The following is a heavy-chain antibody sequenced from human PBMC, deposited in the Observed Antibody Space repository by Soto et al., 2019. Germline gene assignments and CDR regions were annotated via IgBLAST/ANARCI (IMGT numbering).Heavy chain of an antibody. V-gene: IGHV4-39*01. CDR3: ARHKSGSDWLDP. J-gene: IGHJ5*02. CDR1: GGSISDISYC. Sequence: PSETLSLTCTVSGGSISDISYCWGWIRQPPGKGLQWIGCMFYSGATYYNPSLKNRVTLSVDTSNNEFSLKLVSVPAPDTAVYYCARHKSGSDWLDPWGQGTLVTVSS. D-gene: IGHD2-15*01. CDR2: MFYSGAT.